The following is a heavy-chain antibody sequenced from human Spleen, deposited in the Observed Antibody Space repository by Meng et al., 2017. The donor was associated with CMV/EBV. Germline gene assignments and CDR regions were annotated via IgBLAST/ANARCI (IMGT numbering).Heavy chain of an antibody. CDR3: ARGGYRIGYGDDYYYSMDV. D-gene: IGHD5-12*01. V-gene: IGHV3-43*01. CDR1: GFTFEEFT. Sequence: GGSLRLSCAASGFTFEEFTLHWVRQGPGKGLEWVSLINWDGTTTHYGYSVRSRFTITRDNRKNSLFLQMKSLRTDDTSLYYCARGGYRIGYGDDYYYSMDVWGQGTTVTVSS. CDR2: INWDGTTT. J-gene: IGHJ6*02.